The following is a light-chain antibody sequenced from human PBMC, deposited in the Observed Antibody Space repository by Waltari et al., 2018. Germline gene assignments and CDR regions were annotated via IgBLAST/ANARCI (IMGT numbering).Light chain of an antibody. J-gene: IGKJ4*01. CDR2: GAS. V-gene: IGKV3-15*01. Sequence: EIVMTQSPATLSVYPGERATTSCRASQSVSNNLAWFQHKPGQAPRLLIYGASTRAAGIPARFSGSGSGADFTLTISSLQSEDFALYYCQQYNSWPLTFGGGTKVEIK. CDR3: QQYNSWPLT. CDR1: QSVSNN.